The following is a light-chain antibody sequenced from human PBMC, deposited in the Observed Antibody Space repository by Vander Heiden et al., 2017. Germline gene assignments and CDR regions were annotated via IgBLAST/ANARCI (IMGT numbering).Light chain of an antibody. CDR3: CSYAGSYVV. CDR1: SSAVGSYNL. CDR2: EGS. V-gene: IGLV2-23*01. J-gene: IGLJ2*01. Sequence: QSALTQPASVSGSPGQSITISCTGTSSAVGSYNLVSWYQQHPGKAPKLMIYEGSKRPSGVSNRFSGSKSGNTASLTISGLQAEDEADYYCCSYAGSYVVFGGGTKLTVL.